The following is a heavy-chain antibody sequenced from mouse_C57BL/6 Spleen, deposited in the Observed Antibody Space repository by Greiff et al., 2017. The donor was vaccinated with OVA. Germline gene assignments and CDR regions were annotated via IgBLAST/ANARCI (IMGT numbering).Heavy chain of an antibody. D-gene: IGHD1-1*01. CDR1: GFTFSDYG. J-gene: IGHJ4*01. V-gene: IGHV5-17*01. CDR3: ARVINAVGYAMDY. CDR2: ISSGSSTI. Sequence: EVMLVESGGGLVKPGGSLKLSCAASGFTFSDYGMHWVRQAPEQGLEWVAYISSGSSTIYYADTVKGRFTISRDNAKNTLFLQMTSLRSEDTAMYYGARVINAVGYAMDYWGQGTSVTVSS.